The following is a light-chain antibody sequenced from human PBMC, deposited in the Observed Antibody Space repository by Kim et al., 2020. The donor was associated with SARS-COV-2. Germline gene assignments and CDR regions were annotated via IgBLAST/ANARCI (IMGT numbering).Light chain of an antibody. CDR2: YDS. CDR1: KIGSES. J-gene: IGLJ1*01. Sequence: APGKTARIYCGGNKIGSESVDWYQQKAGPGPVLVIYYDSGRPSGIPGRFSGSNSGNTATLTLSRVEAGDEADYYCQVWDSSSDHYVFGTGTKVTVL. V-gene: IGLV3-21*04. CDR3: QVWDSSSDHYV.